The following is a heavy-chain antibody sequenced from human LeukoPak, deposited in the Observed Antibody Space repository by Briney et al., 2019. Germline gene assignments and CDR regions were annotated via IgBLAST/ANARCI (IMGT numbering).Heavy chain of an antibody. V-gene: IGHV4-39*01. CDR1: GGSISNSGYY. CDR2: VYYSGKT. J-gene: IGHJ4*02. D-gene: IGHD4-17*01. Sequence: SETLSLTCTVSGGSISNSGYYWGWIRQPPGKGLEWIGSVYYSGKTNYNPSLKNRVTISVDTSKNQFSLKLRSVTAADTAVFYCARQGYADFSPRPFDYWGQGTLVTVSS. CDR3: ARQGYADFSPRPFDY.